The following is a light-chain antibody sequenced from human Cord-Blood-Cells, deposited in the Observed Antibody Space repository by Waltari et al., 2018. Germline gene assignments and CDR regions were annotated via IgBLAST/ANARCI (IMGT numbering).Light chain of an antibody. CDR2: DVS. Sequence: QSALTQPASVSGSPGKSITISCTGTSSDGGGYNYFSWYQHHPGKAPKLIIYDVSNRPSGVSNRFSGSKSGNTASLTISGLQAEDEADYYCSSYTSSSTYVFGTGTKVTVL. CDR1: SSDGGGYNY. V-gene: IGLV2-14*03. CDR3: SSYTSSSTYV. J-gene: IGLJ1*01.